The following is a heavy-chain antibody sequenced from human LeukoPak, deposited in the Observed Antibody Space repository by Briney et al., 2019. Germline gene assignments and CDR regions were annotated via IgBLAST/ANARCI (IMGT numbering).Heavy chain of an antibody. V-gene: IGHV3-74*01. Sequence: GGSLSLSCAASGLSFSNYAMHWVRQAPGKGRVWVSNIYSDGSSTNYADSVRGRFTTSRANAKDTLYLQMTSLRAEDTAVYYCTRATWDTGNPFDYWGQGTLVTVAS. J-gene: IGHJ4*02. CDR1: GLSFSNYA. CDR2: IYSDGSST. D-gene: IGHD5-18*01. CDR3: TRATWDTGNPFDY.